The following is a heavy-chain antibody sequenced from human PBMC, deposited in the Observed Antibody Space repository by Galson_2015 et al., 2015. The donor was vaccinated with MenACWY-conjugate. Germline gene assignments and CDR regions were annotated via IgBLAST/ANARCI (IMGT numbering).Heavy chain of an antibody. Sequence: SETLSLTCSVSGGSISSGSYYWDWIRQPPGRGLEWIGTIYYSGSTYYNSSLKSRVTISVDTSQNQFSLNLSSVTAADTAMYYRARHDRTAPARSGAFDIWGRGTMVTVSS. CDR3: ARHDRTAPARSGAFDI. V-gene: IGHV4-39*01. J-gene: IGHJ3*02. D-gene: IGHD2-2*01. CDR1: GGSISSGSYY. CDR2: IYYSGST.